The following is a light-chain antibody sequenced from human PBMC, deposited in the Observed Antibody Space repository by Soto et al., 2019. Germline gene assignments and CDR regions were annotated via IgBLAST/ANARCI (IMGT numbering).Light chain of an antibody. CDR3: AAWDDSLNGL. CDR2: SNN. V-gene: IGLV1-44*01. Sequence: QSVLTQPPSASGTPGQRVTISCSGSSSNIGSNTVNWYQQLPGTAPNLLIYSNNQRPSGVPDRFSGSKSGTSASLAISGLQSEDEADYYCAAWDDSLNGLFGGGTQLTVL. J-gene: IGLJ2*01. CDR1: SSNIGSNT.